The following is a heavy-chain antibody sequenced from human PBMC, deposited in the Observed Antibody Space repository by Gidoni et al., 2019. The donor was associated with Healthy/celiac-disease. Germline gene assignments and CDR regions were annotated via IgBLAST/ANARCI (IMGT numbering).Heavy chain of an antibody. Sequence: QVQLVESGGGVVQPGRSLRLSCAASGFTFSRYGMHWVRQAPGKGLEWVAVIWYDGSNKYYADSVKGRFTISRDNSKNTLYLQMNSLRAEDTAVYYCAKEGNWNDFDYWGQGTLVTVSS. CDR3: AKEGNWNDFDY. CDR2: IWYDGSNK. J-gene: IGHJ4*02. D-gene: IGHD1-20*01. V-gene: IGHV3-33*06. CDR1: GFTFSRYG.